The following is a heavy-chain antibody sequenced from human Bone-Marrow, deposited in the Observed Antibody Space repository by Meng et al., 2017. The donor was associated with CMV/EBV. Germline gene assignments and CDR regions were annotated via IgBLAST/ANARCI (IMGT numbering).Heavy chain of an antibody. V-gene: IGHV1-2*02. Sequence: ASVKVSCKASGYTFTGYYMHWVRQAPGQGLEWMGWINPNSGGTKYAQKFQGRVTMTRDTSINTAYMELSSLKSDDTAVFYCARVATTRFDPWGQGTLVTVSS. CDR2: INPNSGGT. J-gene: IGHJ5*02. CDR3: ARVATTRFDP. D-gene: IGHD1-26*01. CDR1: GYTFTGYY.